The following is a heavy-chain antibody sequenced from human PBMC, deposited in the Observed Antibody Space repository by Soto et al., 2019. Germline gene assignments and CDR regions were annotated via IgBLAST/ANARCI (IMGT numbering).Heavy chain of an antibody. J-gene: IGHJ4*02. D-gene: IGHD3-22*01. Sequence: SVKVSCKASGGTFSNHAISCVRQAPGQGPEWXGGXIPXXGXTXXXQXXXGRVTITADESMTTAYMELSSLRSGDTAVYYCARGPDRSGFYLFDCWGQGTLVTVSS. V-gene: IGHV1-69*13. CDR2: XIPXXGXT. CDR1: GGTFSNHA. CDR3: ARGPDRSGFYLFDC.